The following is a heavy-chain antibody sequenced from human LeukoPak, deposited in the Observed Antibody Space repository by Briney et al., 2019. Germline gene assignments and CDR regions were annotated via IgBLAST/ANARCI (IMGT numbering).Heavy chain of an antibody. Sequence: ASVKSSGKASGYTFTGYNMHWVRQPPGQGLEWMGWINPNSGGTNYAQKFQGRVTMTRDTSISTAYMELSRLRSDDTAVYYCARDLNIRGYYYYMDVWGKGTTVTISS. V-gene: IGHV1-2*02. CDR3: ARDLNIRGYYYYMDV. CDR1: GYTFTGYN. CDR2: INPNSGGT. J-gene: IGHJ6*03. D-gene: IGHD2/OR15-2a*01.